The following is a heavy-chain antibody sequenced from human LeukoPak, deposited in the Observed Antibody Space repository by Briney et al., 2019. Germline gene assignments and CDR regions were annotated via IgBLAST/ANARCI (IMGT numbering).Heavy chain of an antibody. CDR2: FDPEDGET. V-gene: IGHV1-24*01. J-gene: IGHJ4*02. Sequence: VASVKVSCKVSGYTLTELAMHWVRQAPGKGLEWMGGFDPEDGETIYAQKFQGRVTMTEDTSTDTAYMDLSSLRSEDTAVYYCVTHSGRYYYYWGQGTLVTVSS. D-gene: IGHD1-26*01. CDR1: GYTLTELA. CDR3: VTHSGRYYYY.